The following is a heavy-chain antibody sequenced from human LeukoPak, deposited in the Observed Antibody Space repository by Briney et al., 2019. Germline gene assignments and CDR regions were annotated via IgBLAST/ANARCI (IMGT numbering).Heavy chain of an antibody. V-gene: IGHV4-39*01. CDR2: IYYSGST. J-gene: IGHJ3*02. CDR1: GGSISSSSYY. D-gene: IGHD4-17*01. Sequence: PSETLSLTCTVSGGSISSSSYYWGWIRQPPGKGLEWSGSIYYSGSTYYNPSLKSRVTISVDTSKNQFSLKLSSVTAADTAVYYCARHRHADYGDQGGAFDIWGQGTMVTVSS. CDR3: ARHRHADYGDQGGAFDI.